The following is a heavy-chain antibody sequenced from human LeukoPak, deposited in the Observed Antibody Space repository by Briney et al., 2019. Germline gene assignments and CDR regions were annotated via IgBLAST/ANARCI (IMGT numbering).Heavy chain of an antibody. V-gene: IGHV4-4*02. CDR3: ARHPSLVPNWFDP. CDR2: IYHSGST. Sequence: SETLSLTCAVSGGSISSSNWWSWVRQPPGKGLEWIGEIYHSGSTNYNPPLKSRVTISVDKSKNQFSLKLSSVTAADTAVYYCARHPSLVPNWFDPWGQGTLVTVSS. CDR1: GGSISSSNW. D-gene: IGHD6-6*01. J-gene: IGHJ5*02.